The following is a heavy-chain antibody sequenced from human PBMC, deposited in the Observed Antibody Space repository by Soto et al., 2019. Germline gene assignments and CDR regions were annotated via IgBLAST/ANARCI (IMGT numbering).Heavy chain of an antibody. CDR1: GGSISSYY. Sequence: PSETLSLTCTVSGGSISSYYWSWIRQPPGKGLEWIGYIYYSGSTNYNPSLKSRVTISVDTSKNQFSLKLSSVTAADTAVYYCARHGSIAAAGTDDAFDIWGQGTMVTVSS. D-gene: IGHD6-13*01. CDR3: ARHGSIAAAGTDDAFDI. V-gene: IGHV4-59*08. J-gene: IGHJ3*02. CDR2: IYYSGST.